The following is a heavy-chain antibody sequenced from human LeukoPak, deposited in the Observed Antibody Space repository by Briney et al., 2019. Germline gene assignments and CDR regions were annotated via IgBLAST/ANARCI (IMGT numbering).Heavy chain of an antibody. J-gene: IGHJ4*02. Sequence: GGSLRLSCAASGFTFSNAWMSWVRQAPGKGLEWVGRIKSKTDGGTTDYAAPVKGRFTISRDDSKNTLYLQMNSLKTEDTAVYYCTTVNGYNLGVWYFDYWGQGTLVTVSS. CDR3: TTVNGYNLGVWYFDY. CDR1: GFTFSNAW. D-gene: IGHD5-24*01. V-gene: IGHV3-15*01. CDR2: IKSKTDGGTT.